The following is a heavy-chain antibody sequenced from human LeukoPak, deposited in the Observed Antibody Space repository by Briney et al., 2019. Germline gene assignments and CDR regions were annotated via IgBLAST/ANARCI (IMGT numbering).Heavy chain of an antibody. Sequence: PSETLSLTCTVSGGSISSSSYYWSWIRQPPGKGLEWIGYIYYSGSTNYNPSLKSRVTISVDTSKNQFSLKLSSVTAADTAVYYCARGVPYYYYMDVWGKGTTVTISS. CDR2: IYYSGST. J-gene: IGHJ6*03. CDR3: ARGVPYYYYMDV. CDR1: GGSISSSSYY. V-gene: IGHV4-61*01.